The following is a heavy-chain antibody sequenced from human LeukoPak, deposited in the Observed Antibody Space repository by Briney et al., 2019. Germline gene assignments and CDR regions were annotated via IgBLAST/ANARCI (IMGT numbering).Heavy chain of an antibody. CDR2: IYTSGST. V-gene: IGHV4-61*09. J-gene: IGHJ6*03. D-gene: IGHD2-2*01. CDR1: GDSISSGTSY. Sequence: SQTLSLTCTVSGDSISSGTSYWSWIRQPAGKGLEWLGHIYTSGSTNYNPSLKSRVTMSVDTSKNQFSLKLSSVTAADTAVYYCARGLGYCSSTSCYTDPLNYYYMDVWGKGTTVTVSS. CDR3: ARGLGYCSSTSCYTDPLNYYYMDV.